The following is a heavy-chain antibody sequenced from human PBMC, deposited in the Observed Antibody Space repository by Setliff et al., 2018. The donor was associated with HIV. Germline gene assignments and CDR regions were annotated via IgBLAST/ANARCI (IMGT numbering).Heavy chain of an antibody. V-gene: IGHV4-39*01. CDR2: LYDTGRT. CDR1: GGSVIKDNFY. CDR3: VNSGYDGDYYYYYMDV. J-gene: IGHJ6*03. D-gene: IGHD5-12*01. Sequence: SETLSLTCSVSGGSVIKDNFYWGWIRQAPAKGLEWIGTLYDTGRTYYNPPLRSRVSIFVDTTKNEFSLNLRSVTAADTAVYFCVNSGYDGDYYYYYMDVWGKGTTVTVSS.